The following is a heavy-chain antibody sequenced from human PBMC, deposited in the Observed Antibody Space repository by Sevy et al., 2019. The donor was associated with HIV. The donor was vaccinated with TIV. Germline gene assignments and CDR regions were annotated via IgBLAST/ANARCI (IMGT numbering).Heavy chain of an antibody. J-gene: IGHJ5*02. CDR3: AKRRQGGFDP. D-gene: IGHD1-26*01. CDR2: ISASGAST. V-gene: IGHV3-23*01. Sequence: GGSLRLSCAASGFTFNTETMSWVRRAPGKGLHWVSSISASGASTYYVDSVKGRFTISRDNSKNTVYLQMKSLRAEDTALYYCAKRRQGGFDPWGQGTLVTVSS. CDR1: GFTFNTET.